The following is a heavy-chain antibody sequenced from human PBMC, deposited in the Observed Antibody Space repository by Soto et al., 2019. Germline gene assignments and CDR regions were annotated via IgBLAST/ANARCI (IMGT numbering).Heavy chain of an antibody. CDR1: GFSVSATS. CDR2: MHRGGTT. J-gene: IGHJ4*02. CDR3: ARVNTTLVDHFDC. Sequence: GWSLRLSCVVSGFSVSATSIFWVRQATGKGLEWVSLMHRGGTTDNADSVKGRSTTSRDKSKNTLYLHMNGLRVEDTAVYYCARVNTTLVDHFDCWGQGTLVTVSS. D-gene: IGHD5-18*01. V-gene: IGHV3-53*01.